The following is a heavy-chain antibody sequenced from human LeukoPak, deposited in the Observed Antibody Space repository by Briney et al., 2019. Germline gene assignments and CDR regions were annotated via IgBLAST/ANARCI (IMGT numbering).Heavy chain of an antibody. CDR2: IYWDDDK. CDR1: GFTLSTSGVG. D-gene: IGHD5-12*01. CDR3: AHRGYDHIPFDY. V-gene: IGHV2-5*02. J-gene: IGHJ4*02. Sequence: SGPTLVKPTQTLTVTCSFSGFTLSTSGVGVGWIRQPPGKALEWLALIYWDDDKRYSPSLKSRLTITKDTSKNQVVLTMTNMDPVDTATYYCAHRGYDHIPFDYWGQGTLVTVSS.